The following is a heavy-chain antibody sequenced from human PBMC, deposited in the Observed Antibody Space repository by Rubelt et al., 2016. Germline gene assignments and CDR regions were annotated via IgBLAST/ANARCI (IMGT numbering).Heavy chain of an antibody. CDR1: GFSLSTGAVG. Sequence: QITLKESGPTLVKPTQTLTLTCTFSGFSLSTGAVGVGWIRQPPGKALEWLAFIYWADDNRSSPSLKRRLPITKDTSKNQVVLTMTNREPGDTATYYCADRQAGGGSYYNDWGHGTLVTVSS. D-gene: IGHD1-26*01. CDR2: IYWADDN. CDR3: ADRQAGGGSYYND. J-gene: IGHJ4*01. V-gene: IGHV2-5*02.